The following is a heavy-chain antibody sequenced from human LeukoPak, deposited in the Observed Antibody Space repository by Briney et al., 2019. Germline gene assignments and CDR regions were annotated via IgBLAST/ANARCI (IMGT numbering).Heavy chain of an antibody. CDR3: ARHLGIAAAGLLYYSDY. CDR1: GFSISSGYY. V-gene: IGHV4-38-2*01. CDR2: IYHSGST. Sequence: PSETLSLTCAVSGFSISSGYYWGWIRQPPGKGLEWIGSIYHSGSTYYNPSLKSRVTISVDTSKNQFSLKLSSVTAADTAVYYCARHLGIAAAGLLYYSDYWGQGTLVTVSS. J-gene: IGHJ4*02. D-gene: IGHD6-13*01.